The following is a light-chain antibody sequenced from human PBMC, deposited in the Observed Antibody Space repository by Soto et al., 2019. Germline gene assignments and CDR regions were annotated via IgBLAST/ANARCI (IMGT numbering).Light chain of an antibody. V-gene: IGKV1-9*01. CDR1: QSISSW. CDR2: GAS. Sequence: GDRVTITCRASQSISSWLAWYQQKPGKAPNLLIYGASTLQSGVPSRFSGSGSGTQFTLTISSLQPEDFATYYCQQLNSYPLTFGPGTKVDI. CDR3: QQLNSYPLT. J-gene: IGKJ3*01.